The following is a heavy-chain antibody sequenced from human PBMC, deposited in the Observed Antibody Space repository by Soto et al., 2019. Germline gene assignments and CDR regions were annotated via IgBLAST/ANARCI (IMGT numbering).Heavy chain of an antibody. V-gene: IGHV4-61*08. CDR1: GGSISSGGYS. Sequence: PSETLSLTCAVSGGSISSGGYSWSWIRQPPGKGLEWIGYIYYSGSTNYNPSLKSRVTISVDTSKNQFSLKLSSVTASDTAVYYCARDQGSYYGTDVWGQGTTVTVSS. J-gene: IGHJ6*02. CDR2: IYYSGST. CDR3: ARDQGSYYGTDV.